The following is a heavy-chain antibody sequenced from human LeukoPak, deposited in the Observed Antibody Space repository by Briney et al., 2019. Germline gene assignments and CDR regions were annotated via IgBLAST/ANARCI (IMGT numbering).Heavy chain of an antibody. D-gene: IGHD3-22*01. Sequence: GASVTFSFKACGYTFTSYYMQWVRQVPGQGLAWMRIINTSGGSTSYAQKFQGRVTITRDTSTSTVCMELNSLRSEDTAVYYCARADSGGYFDYWGQGTLVTVSS. CDR2: INTSGGST. CDR3: ARADSGGYFDY. CDR1: GYTFTSYY. J-gene: IGHJ4*02. V-gene: IGHV1-46*01.